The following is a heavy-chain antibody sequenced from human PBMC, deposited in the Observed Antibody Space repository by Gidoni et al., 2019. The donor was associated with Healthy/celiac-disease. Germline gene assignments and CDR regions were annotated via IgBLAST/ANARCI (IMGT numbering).Heavy chain of an antibody. J-gene: IGHJ4*02. V-gene: IGHV3-48*02. Sequence: EVQLVESGGGLVQPGGSLRLSCAASGFTFSSYSMNWVCQAPGKGLEWVSYISSSSSTIYYADSVKGRFTISRDNAKNSLYLQMNSLRDEDTAVYYCASGAPKWELPLDYWGQGTLVTVSS. CDR1: GFTFSSYS. CDR3: ASGAPKWELPLDY. D-gene: IGHD1-26*01. CDR2: ISSSSSTI.